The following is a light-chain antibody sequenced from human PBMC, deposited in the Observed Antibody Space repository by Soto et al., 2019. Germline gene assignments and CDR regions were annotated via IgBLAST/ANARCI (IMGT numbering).Light chain of an antibody. Sequence: DIQVTQSPSSLSAAIGVRVTIACRTSQNISIYLNWYQQKPGKAPKVHIYAASTLQSGVPSRFAGSGSGTDFTLTISSLQPEDFATYYCQQAYTNPRTFGQGTKVDIK. J-gene: IGKJ1*01. CDR2: AAS. V-gene: IGKV1-39*01. CDR3: QQAYTNPRT. CDR1: QNISIY.